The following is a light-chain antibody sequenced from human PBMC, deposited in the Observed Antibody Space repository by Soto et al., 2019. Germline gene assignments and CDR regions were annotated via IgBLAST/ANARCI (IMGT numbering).Light chain of an antibody. CDR3: SSYTSSSTLDVV. J-gene: IGLJ2*01. CDR2: DVS. CDR1: SSDVGGYNY. Sequence: QSALTQPASVSGSPGQSITISCTGTSSDVGGYNYVSWYQHHPGKAPKLMIYDVSNRPSGVSNRFSGSKSGITASLTISGLQAEDEADYYCSSYTSSSTLDVVFGGGTKLTVL. V-gene: IGLV2-14*03.